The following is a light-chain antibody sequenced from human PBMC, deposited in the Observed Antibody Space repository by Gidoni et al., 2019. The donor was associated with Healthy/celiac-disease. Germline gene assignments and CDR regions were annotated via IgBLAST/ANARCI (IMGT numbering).Light chain of an antibody. CDR1: QSVLYSSNNKNY. V-gene: IGKV4-1*01. CDR2: WAS. Sequence: DIVMTQSPYSLAASLGERATINCKSSQSVLYSSNNKNYLPWYQQKPGQAPKLLIYWASTWESGVPARFSGSGSGTDFTLTISSLQAEDVAVYYCQQYYSTPRTFGQGTKVEIK. CDR3: QQYYSTPRT. J-gene: IGKJ1*01.